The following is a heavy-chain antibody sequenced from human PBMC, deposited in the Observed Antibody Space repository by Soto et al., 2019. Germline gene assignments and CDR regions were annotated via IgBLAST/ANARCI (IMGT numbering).Heavy chain of an antibody. CDR2: ISGSGGST. CDR3: AKARGANWNDIFAY. CDR1: GFTFSSYA. Sequence: LRLSCAASGFTFSSYAMSWVRQAPGKGLEWVSAISGSGGSTYYADSVKDRFTISRDNSKNTLYLQMNSLRAEDTAVYYCAKARGANWNDIFAYGGQGTLVTVSS. J-gene: IGHJ4*02. D-gene: IGHD1-1*01. V-gene: IGHV3-23*01.